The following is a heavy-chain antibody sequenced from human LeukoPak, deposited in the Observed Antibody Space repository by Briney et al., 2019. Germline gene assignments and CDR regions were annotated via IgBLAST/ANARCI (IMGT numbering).Heavy chain of an antibody. J-gene: IGHJ4*02. D-gene: IGHD6-13*01. Sequence: GGSLRLSCAASGFTFSSYAIHWVRQAPGKGLEWVALISYDGSNKYYADSAKGRFTIPRDNSRNTLYLQMNSLRPEDTALYYCARGSYSSSGGYYFDYWGQGTLVTVSS. CDR1: GFTFSSYA. V-gene: IGHV3-30-3*01. CDR3: ARGSYSSSGGYYFDY. CDR2: ISYDGSNK.